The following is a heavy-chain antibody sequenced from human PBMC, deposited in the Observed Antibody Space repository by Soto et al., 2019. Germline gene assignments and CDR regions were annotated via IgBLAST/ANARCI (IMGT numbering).Heavy chain of an antibody. D-gene: IGHD4-17*01. CDR1: GFTFSSYA. J-gene: IGHJ4*02. CDR3: ARDPSPTTFDY. CDR2: ISYDGSNK. Sequence: GGSLRLSCAASGFTFSSYAMHWVRQAPGKGLEWVAVISYDGSNKYYADSVKGRFTISRDNSKNTLYLQMNSLRAEDTAVYYCARDPSPTTFDYWGQGTLVTVSS. V-gene: IGHV3-30-3*01.